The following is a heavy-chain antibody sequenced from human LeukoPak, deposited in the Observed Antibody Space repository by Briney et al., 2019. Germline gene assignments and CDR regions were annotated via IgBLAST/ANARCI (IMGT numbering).Heavy chain of an antibody. CDR3: ATSGWYLLPGVY. Sequence: SETLSLTCTVSGGSISSYYWSWIRQPPGKGLEWIGSIYYSGNTYYNPSLKSRVTISVDTSKNQFSLKLSSVTAADTAVYYCATSGWYLLPGVYWGQGTLVTVSS. D-gene: IGHD6-19*01. J-gene: IGHJ4*02. CDR1: GGSISSYY. CDR2: IYYSGNT. V-gene: IGHV4-59*05.